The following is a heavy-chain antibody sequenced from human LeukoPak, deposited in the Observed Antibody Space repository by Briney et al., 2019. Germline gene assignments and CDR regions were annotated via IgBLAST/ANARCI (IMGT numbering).Heavy chain of an antibody. CDR1: GGSISSYY. CDR2: VNHSGGT. D-gene: IGHD6-13*01. V-gene: IGHV4-34*01. CDR3: ARCDSSSWSYWYFDL. J-gene: IGHJ2*01. Sequence: SETLSLTCTVSGGSISSYYWSWIRQPPGKGLEWIGEVNHSGGTNYNPSLKSRVTISADSSKNQFSLKLSSVTAADTAVYYCARCDSSSWSYWYFDLWGRGTLVTVSS.